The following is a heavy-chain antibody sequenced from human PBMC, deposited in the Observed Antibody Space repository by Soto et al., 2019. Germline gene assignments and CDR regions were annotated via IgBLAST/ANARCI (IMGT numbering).Heavy chain of an antibody. V-gene: IGHV4-59*01. CDR3: ARDNTGMDV. CDR2: IHNSGRT. J-gene: IGHJ6*02. CDR1: GGSISSYY. Sequence: QVQLQESGPGLVKPSETLSLTCTVSGGSISSYYWSWIRQPPGKGLEWIGYIHNSGRTNYNPSLKGRVTISVDTSKNQFSLKLNSVTAADTAVYYCARDNTGMDVWGQGTTVTVSS.